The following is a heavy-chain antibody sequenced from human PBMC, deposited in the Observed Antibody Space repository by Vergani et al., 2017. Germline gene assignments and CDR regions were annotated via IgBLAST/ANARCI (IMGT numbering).Heavy chain of an antibody. CDR3: ARGLGTDYYDSSGHAFDRDY. V-gene: IGHV4-34*01. Sequence: QVQLQQWGAGLLKPSETLSLTCAVYGGSFSGYYWSWIRQPPGKGVEWIGEINHSGSTNYNPSLKSRVTISVDTSKNQFSLKLSSVTAADTAVYYCARGLGTDYYDSSGHAFDRDYWGQGTLVTVSS. D-gene: IGHD3-22*01. CDR2: INHSGST. J-gene: IGHJ4*02. CDR1: GGSFSGYY.